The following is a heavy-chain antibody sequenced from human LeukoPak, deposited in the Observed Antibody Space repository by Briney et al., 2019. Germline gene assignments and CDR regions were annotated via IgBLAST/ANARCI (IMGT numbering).Heavy chain of an antibody. CDR2: IYYSGST. J-gene: IGHJ5*02. V-gene: IGHV4-59*01. Sequence: SETLSLTCTVSGGSISSYYWSWIRQPPVKELEWIGYIYYSGSTNYNPSLKSRVTISVDTSKNQFSLKLSSVTAADTAVYYCARSSYYDFWSGPSNLFDPWGQGTLVTVSS. D-gene: IGHD3-3*01. CDR1: GGSISSYY. CDR3: ARSSYYDFWSGPSNLFDP.